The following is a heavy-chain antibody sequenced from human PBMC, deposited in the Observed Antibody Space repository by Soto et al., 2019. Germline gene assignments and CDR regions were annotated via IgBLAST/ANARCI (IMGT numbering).Heavy chain of an antibody. D-gene: IGHD6-19*01. CDR3: ARERSQWLDDDY. V-gene: IGHV1-18*01. J-gene: IGHJ4*02. CDR2: ISAYNGNT. Sequence: ASVKVPCKASGYTFTSYGISWVRQAPGQGLEWMGWISAYNGNTNYAQKLQGRVTMTTDTSTSTAYMELRSLRSDDTAVYYCARERSQWLDDDYWGQGTLVTVSS. CDR1: GYTFTSYG.